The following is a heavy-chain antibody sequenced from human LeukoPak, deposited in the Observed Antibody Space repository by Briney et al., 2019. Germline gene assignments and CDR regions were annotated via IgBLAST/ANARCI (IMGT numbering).Heavy chain of an antibody. CDR2: MNTDGSDR. V-gene: IGHV3-74*01. J-gene: IGHJ4*02. CDR3: ARGLLPGVGMGDY. Sequence: GGSLRLSCAVSGFTLKDYWMHWVRQVPGKGLVWVSCMNTDGSDRRYAGSVEGRFTISRDSANNRLYLVMNSLRVEDTAVYYCARGLLPGVGMGDYWGQGTLVTVSS. CDR1: GFTLKDYW. D-gene: IGHD6-13*01.